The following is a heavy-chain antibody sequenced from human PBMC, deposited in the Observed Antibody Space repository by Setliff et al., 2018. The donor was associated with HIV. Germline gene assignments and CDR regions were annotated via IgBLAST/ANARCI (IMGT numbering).Heavy chain of an antibody. CDR3: ARGPEEGDCSGGSCYGNFDP. J-gene: IGHJ5*02. D-gene: IGHD2-15*01. CDR2: IIPILGVA. Sequence: SVKVSCKASGGTFRSNAISWVRQAPGQGLEWMGGIIPILGVANYAQKFQGRLTITADKSTNTAYMELSSLKSDDTAVYYCARGPEEGDCSGGSCYGNFDPWGQGTLFTVSS. CDR1: GGTFRSNA. V-gene: IGHV1-69*10.